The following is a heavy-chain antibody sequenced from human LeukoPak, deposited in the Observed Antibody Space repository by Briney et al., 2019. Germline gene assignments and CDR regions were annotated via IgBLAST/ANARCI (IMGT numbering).Heavy chain of an antibody. V-gene: IGHV3-48*04. Sequence: GGSLRLSCAASGFTFSSHAMSWVRQAPGKGLGWVSYISRIGSTIYYADSVKGRCTISRDNATGTRYLQMDNPETQGQASYFFAKHWDYGLGSPSPLWGQGTLVTVSS. J-gene: IGHJ4*02. CDR2: ISRIGSTI. D-gene: IGHD3-10*01. CDR1: GFTFSSHA. CDR3: AKHWDYGLGSPSPL.